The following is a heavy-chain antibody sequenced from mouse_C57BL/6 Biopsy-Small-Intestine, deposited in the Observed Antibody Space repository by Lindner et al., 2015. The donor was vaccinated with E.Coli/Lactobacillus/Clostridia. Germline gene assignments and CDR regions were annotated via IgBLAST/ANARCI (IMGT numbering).Heavy chain of an antibody. CDR2: ITAHNGNT. J-gene: IGHJ1*01. CDR3: ARSRHGPWNDAFDF. CDR1: GYTFPSYG. V-gene: IGHV1S61*01. Sequence: SVKVSCKTSGYTFPSYGINWVRQAPGQGPEWMGRITAHNGNTYYTEKFQGRVTMTADTSMSTVYMELRSLRSDDTAVYYCARSRHGPWNDAFDFWGQGTTVTVSS. D-gene: IGHD2-3*01.